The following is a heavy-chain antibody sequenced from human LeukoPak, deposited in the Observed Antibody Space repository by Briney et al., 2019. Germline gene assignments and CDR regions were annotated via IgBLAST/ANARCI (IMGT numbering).Heavy chain of an antibody. CDR3: ATRIRNYYDSSGYPVAFDY. CDR2: FDPEDGET. CDR1: GDTLTELS. Sequence: ASVKVSCKVSGDTLTELSMHWVRQAPGKGLEWMGGFDPEDGETIYAQKFQGRVTMTEDTSTDTAYMELSSLRSEDTAVYYCATRIRNYYDSSGYPVAFDYWGQGTLVTVSS. J-gene: IGHJ4*02. V-gene: IGHV1-24*01. D-gene: IGHD3-22*01.